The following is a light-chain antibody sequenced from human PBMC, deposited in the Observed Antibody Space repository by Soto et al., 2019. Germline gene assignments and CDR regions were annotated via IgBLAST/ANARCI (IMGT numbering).Light chain of an antibody. V-gene: IGKV3-20*01. CDR1: QTLSINS. CDR3: QQYDGAPLT. CDR2: AAS. J-gene: IGKJ3*01. Sequence: EIVLTQSPATLSLSPGERATLFCRASQTLSINSLAWYQQKPGQAPRLLIYAASTRDTGIPDRFNGSGSGTDFALTINRLEPEDFAVYYCQQYDGAPLTFGPGTKVDI.